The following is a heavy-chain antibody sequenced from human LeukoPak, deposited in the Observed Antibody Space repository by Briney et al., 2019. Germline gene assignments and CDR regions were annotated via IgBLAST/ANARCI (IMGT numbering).Heavy chain of an antibody. D-gene: IGHD2-15*01. J-gene: IGHJ6*03. CDR2: INTNTGNP. CDR1: GYTFTSYA. V-gene: IGHV7-4-1*02. CDR3: ARYDYIVVVVAATRYYYYYMDV. Sequence: ASVKVSCKASGYTFTSYAMNWVRQAPGQGLEWMGWINTNTGNPTYAQGFTGRFVFSLDTSVSTAYLQISSLKAEDTAVYYCARYDYIVVVVAATRYYYYYMDVWGKGTTVTVSS.